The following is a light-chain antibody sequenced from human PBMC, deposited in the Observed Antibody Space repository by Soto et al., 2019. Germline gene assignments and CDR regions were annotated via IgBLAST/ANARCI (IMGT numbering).Light chain of an antibody. J-gene: IGKJ1*01. Sequence: DIQMTQSPSSLSASVGDTVTITCRASQGIIDYLAWYQQRPGKVPKLLIYAASTLQTGVPSRFSGSGAGTDFTLTISSLQLEDVGTYYCQKYNTAPQTFGQGTRVEIK. CDR3: QKYNTAPQT. CDR1: QGIIDY. CDR2: AAS. V-gene: IGKV1-27*01.